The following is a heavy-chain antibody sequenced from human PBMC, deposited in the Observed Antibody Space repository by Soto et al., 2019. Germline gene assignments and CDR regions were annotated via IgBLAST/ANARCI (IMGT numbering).Heavy chain of an antibody. V-gene: IGHV3-7*05. Sequence: EVHMVESGGGLVQPGGSLRLSCVVSGFTFANFYINWVRQAPGKGLEWVASIKKDGSEMYYVDTVKGRFTVSRDNAKNSVYLQMHSLRAEDTAMYYCATDVFPGTSGWYYWGQGTPVTVSS. CDR1: GFTFANFY. D-gene: IGHD6-19*01. CDR3: ATDVFPGTSGWYY. CDR2: IKKDGSEM. J-gene: IGHJ4*02.